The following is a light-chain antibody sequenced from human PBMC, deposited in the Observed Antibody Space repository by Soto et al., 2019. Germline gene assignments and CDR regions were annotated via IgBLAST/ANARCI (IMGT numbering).Light chain of an antibody. CDR3: QQLNSYPGT. Sequence: DIQLTQSPSFLSASVGDRVTITCRASQGISSYLAWYQQKPGKAPKLLISAASTLQSGVPSRFSGRRSGREFTVTISSLQPEDFATYYCQQLNSYPGTFGQGTRLE. V-gene: IGKV1-9*01. J-gene: IGKJ5*01. CDR1: QGISSY. CDR2: AAS.